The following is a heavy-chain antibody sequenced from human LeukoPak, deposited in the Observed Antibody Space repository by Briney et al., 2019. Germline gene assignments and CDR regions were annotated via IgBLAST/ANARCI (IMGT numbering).Heavy chain of an antibody. J-gene: IGHJ4*02. V-gene: IGHV3-30*14. CDR1: GFTFSSYA. Sequence: GGSLRLSCAASGFTFSSYAMHWVRQAPGKGLEWVAVISYDGSNKYYADSVKGRFTISRHNSKNTLYLQMNSLRAEDTAVYYCARVSVNWNDDPDYWGQGTLVTVSS. CDR2: ISYDGSNK. CDR3: ARVSVNWNDDPDY. D-gene: IGHD1-1*01.